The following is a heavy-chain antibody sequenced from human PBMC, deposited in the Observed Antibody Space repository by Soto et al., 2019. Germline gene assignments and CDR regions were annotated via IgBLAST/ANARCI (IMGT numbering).Heavy chain of an antibody. CDR3: IQTIRY. Sequence: EVQLLESGGGLVQPGGSLRLSCAASGFIFSNYAMNWVRQAPGKGLEWVSAISGSGGSTYYAGSVEGRFTISRDNSKKTLYLQMNSLRSEDTAIYYCIQTIRYWGQGTLFTVTS. CDR1: GFIFSNYA. CDR2: ISGSGGST. D-gene: IGHD3-3*02. V-gene: IGHV3-23*01. J-gene: IGHJ4*02.